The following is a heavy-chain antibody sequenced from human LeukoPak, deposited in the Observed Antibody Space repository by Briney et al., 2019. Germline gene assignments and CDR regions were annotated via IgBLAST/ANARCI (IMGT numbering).Heavy chain of an antibody. CDR1: GGSISSSSYY. CDR3: ARGRQWVVKGVDY. J-gene: IGHJ4*02. V-gene: IGHV4-39*01. Sequence: SETLSLTCTVSGGSISSSSYYWGWIRQPPWKGLEWIGSIYYSGSTYYNPSLKSRVTISVDTSKNQFSLKLSSVTAADTAVYYCARGRQWVVKGVDYWGQGTLVTVSS. D-gene: IGHD6-19*01. CDR2: IYYSGST.